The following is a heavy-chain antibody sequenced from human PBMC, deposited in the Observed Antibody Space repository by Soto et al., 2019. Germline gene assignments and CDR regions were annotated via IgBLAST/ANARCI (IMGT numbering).Heavy chain of an antibody. Sequence: SETLSLTCTVSGASISGFYWSWIRKSAGKGLEWIGRIYATGTTDYNPSLKSRVMMSVDTSKKQFSLKLRSVTAADTAVYYCVRDGTKTLRDWFDPWGQGISVTAPQ. D-gene: IGHD1-1*01. CDR2: IYATGTT. CDR1: GASISGFY. V-gene: IGHV4-4*07. CDR3: VRDGTKTLRDWFDP. J-gene: IGHJ5*02.